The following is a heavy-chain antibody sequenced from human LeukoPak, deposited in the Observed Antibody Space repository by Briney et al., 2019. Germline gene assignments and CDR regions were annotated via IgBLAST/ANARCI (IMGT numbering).Heavy chain of an antibody. CDR1: GFIFSSYW. V-gene: IGHV3-21*01. J-gene: IGHJ4*02. CDR3: ARGFYDFWSGYDY. D-gene: IGHD3-3*01. CDR2: ISSSSSYI. Sequence: GGSLRLSCAASGFIFSSYWMHWVRQAPGKGLEWVSSISSSSSYIYYADSVKGRFTISRDNAKNSLYLQMNSLRAEDTAVYYCARGFYDFWSGYDYWGQGTLVTVPS.